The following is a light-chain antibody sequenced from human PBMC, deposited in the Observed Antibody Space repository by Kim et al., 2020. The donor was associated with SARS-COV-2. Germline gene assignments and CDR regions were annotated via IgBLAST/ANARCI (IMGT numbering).Light chain of an antibody. V-gene: IGKV3-20*01. CDR2: GAS. CDR1: PAVCIGF. Sequence: SDTLSCPASPAVCIGFFAWYQPEPTHAPRLLIYGASSRATGIPDRFSGSVSGTDFTLTISRLEPEDFAVYYCQQYGSSPWTFGQGTKVDIK. J-gene: IGKJ1*01. CDR3: QQYGSSPWT.